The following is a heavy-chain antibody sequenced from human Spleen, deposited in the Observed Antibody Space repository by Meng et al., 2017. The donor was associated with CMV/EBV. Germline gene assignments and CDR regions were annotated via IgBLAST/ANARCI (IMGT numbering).Heavy chain of an antibody. CDR2: INSDGSDI. CDR3: ARDTPALAAFDI. V-gene: IGHV3-74*03. J-gene: IGHJ3*02. CDR1: GFTFSSYW. Sequence: GGSLRLSCAAYGFTFSSYWMHWVRQAPGKGLVWVSSINSDGSDIKYADSVKGRFIISRDNAKNTLYLQMNSLRAEDTAVYYCARDTPALAAFDIWGQGTMVTVSS.